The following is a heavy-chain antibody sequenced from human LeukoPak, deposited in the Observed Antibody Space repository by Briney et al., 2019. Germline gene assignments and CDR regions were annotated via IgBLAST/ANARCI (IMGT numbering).Heavy chain of an antibody. CDR2: IYSGGST. D-gene: IGHD3-10*01. CDR3: TSTTYYYGSGRPYYYYYYHYTEV. V-gene: IGHV3-66*01. Sequence: GESLRLSCAASGFTVSSNYMSWVRQAPGKGLEWVSGIYSGGSTYYADSVNGRFTISRDNSKNTLYLQMNSLRAEHTPVYYCTSTTYYYGSGRPYYYYYYHYTEVWAKGPRSPSP. CDR1: GFTVSSNY. J-gene: IGHJ6*03.